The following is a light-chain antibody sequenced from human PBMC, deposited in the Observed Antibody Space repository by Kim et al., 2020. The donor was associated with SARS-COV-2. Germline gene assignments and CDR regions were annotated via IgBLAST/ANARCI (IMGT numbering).Light chain of an antibody. CDR1: QSVKSN. CDR2: GAS. V-gene: IGKV3-15*01. CDR3: QQYNNWPPYT. J-gene: IGKJ2*01. Sequence: EIVMTQSPGTLSVSPGERATLSCRASQSVKSNLAWYQQKPGQAPRLLIYGASTRATGIPARFSGTGSGTEFTLTISSLQSEDFAVYFCQQYNNWPPYTFGQGTKLEI.